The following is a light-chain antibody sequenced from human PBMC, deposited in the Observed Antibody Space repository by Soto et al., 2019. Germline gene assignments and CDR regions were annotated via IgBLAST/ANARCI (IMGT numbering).Light chain of an antibody. CDR1: QSISSW. Sequence: DIQMTQSPSTLSASVGARVPITCRASQSISSWLAWYQQNPGKAPKLLINKASSLESGVPSRFSGSGSGTEFTLTISSLQPDDFATYYCQQYESLPLTFGQGTRLEI. CDR3: QQYESLPLT. J-gene: IGKJ5*01. CDR2: KAS. V-gene: IGKV1-5*03.